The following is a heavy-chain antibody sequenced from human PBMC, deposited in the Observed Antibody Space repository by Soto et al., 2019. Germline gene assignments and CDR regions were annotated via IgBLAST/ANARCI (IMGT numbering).Heavy chain of an antibody. CDR1: GFTFSSYA. CDR3: AKHAGAAAPDY. D-gene: IGHD6-13*01. Sequence: EVQLLESGGGLVQRGGSLRLSCAASGFTFSSYAMSWVRQAPGKGLEWVSLISGRGGGTYYADSVKRRFTISRDNSKNTLYLQMNSLRAEDTAVYYGAKHAGAAAPDYWGQGTMVTVSS. CDR2: ISGRGGGT. V-gene: IGHV3-23*01. J-gene: IGHJ4*02.